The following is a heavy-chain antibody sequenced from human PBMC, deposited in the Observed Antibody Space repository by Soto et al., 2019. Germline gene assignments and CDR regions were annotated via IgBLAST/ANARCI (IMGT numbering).Heavy chain of an antibody. CDR3: AKAYFVWSSEQTYYFDY. D-gene: IGHD3-16*01. Sequence: EVQLLDSGGGLVQPGGSLRLSCAASGFTFSNYAMTWVRQGPGKGLEWVTGISGRGGRSYYADSVKGRFTISRDNSKRTWYLQMNSLRAEDTAVYYCAKAYFVWSSEQTYYFDYWGQGILVTFSS. CDR1: GFTFSNYA. J-gene: IGHJ4*02. V-gene: IGHV3-23*01. CDR2: ISGRGGRS.